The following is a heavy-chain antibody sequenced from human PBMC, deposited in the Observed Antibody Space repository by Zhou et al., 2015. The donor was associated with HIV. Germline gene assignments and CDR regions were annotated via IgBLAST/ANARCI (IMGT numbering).Heavy chain of an antibody. CDR1: GYTFTNFG. CDR2: ISAYNGNT. Sequence: QVQLVQSGAEVKKPGASVKVSCKASGYTFTNFGINWVRQAPGQGLEWMGWISAYNGNTNYAQKLQGRVTMTTDTSTSTAYMELRNLRSDDTAVYYCARAHPWGSEGEFPGYWGQGTLVTVSS. V-gene: IGHV1-18*01. CDR3: ARAHPWGSEGEFPGY. D-gene: IGHD3-16*01. J-gene: IGHJ4*02.